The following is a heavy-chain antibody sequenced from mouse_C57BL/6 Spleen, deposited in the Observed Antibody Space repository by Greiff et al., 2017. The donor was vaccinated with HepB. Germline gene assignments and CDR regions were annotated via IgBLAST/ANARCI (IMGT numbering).Heavy chain of an antibody. Sequence: QVQLKESGPGLVQPSQSLSITCTVSGFSLTSYGVHWVRQSPGKGLEWLGVIWRGGSTDYNAAFMSRLSITKDNSKSQVFFKMNSLQADDTAIYYCAKNYPVSTMITPYAMGYWGQGTSVTVSS. V-gene: IGHV2-5*01. CDR2: IWRGGST. J-gene: IGHJ4*01. CDR3: AKNYPVSTMITPYAMGY. D-gene: IGHD2-4*01. CDR1: GFSLTSYG.